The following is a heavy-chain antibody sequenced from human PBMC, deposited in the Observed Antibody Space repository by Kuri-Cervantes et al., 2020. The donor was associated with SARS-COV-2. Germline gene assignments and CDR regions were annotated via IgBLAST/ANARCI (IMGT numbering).Heavy chain of an antibody. V-gene: IGHV3-53*01. CDR2: IYSGGST. CDR1: GFTVSSNY. CDR3: ARDGYCSSTSCYSYYYYMDV. Sequence: GGSLRLSCAASGFTVSSNYMSWVRQAPGKGLEWVSVIYSGGSTYYADSVKGRFTISRDNAKNSLYLQMNSLRAEDTAVYYCARDGYCSSTSCYSYYYYMDVWVKGTTVTVSS. J-gene: IGHJ6*03. D-gene: IGHD2-2*03.